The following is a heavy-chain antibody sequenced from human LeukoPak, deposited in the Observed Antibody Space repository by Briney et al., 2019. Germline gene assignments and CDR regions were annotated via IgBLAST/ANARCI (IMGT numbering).Heavy chain of an antibody. CDR1: GYTFTSYY. CDR2: INPSGGST. D-gene: IGHD3-10*01. J-gene: IGHJ4*02. V-gene: IGHV1-46*01. Sequence: ASVKVSCKASGYTFTSYYMHWVRQAPGQGLEWMGIINPSGGSTSYAQKFQGRVTMTRDTSTSTVYMELSSLRSDDTAVYYCASPDGSGSIDYWGQGTLVTVSS. CDR3: ASPDGSGSIDY.